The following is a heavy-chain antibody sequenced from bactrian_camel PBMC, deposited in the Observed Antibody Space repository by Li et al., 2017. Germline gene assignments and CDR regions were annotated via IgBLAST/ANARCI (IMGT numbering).Heavy chain of an antibody. V-gene: IGHV3S1*01. CDR1: GLEFSRTC. Sequence: HVQLVESGGDSVQSGGSLRLSCSASGLEFSRTCVGWFRQAPGKAREGVATRHTGTGSTFYADSVKDRFTISQDNAKNTVYLQMNSLRTEDTATYYCAKGRPRLGLVAADLDRGQGTQVTVS. J-gene: IGHJ4*01. D-gene: IGHD7*01. CDR2: RHTGTGST. CDR3: AKGRPRLGLVAADLD.